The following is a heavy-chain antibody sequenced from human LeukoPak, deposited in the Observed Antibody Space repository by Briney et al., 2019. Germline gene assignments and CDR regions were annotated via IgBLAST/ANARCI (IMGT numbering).Heavy chain of an antibody. D-gene: IGHD3-10*01. Sequence: PGGSLRLSCAASGFTFSRYAMSWVRQAPGKGLEWVSAISGSGGSTYYADSVKRRFTISRDNSKNTLYLQMNSVRAEDTAVYYCAKDLNVLLYGMDVWGQGTTVTVSS. CDR3: AKDLNVLLYGMDV. J-gene: IGHJ6*02. CDR2: ISGSGGST. CDR1: GFTFSRYA. V-gene: IGHV3-23*01.